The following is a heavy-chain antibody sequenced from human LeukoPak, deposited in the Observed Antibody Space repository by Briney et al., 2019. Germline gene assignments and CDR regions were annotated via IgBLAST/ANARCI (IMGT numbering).Heavy chain of an antibody. D-gene: IGHD5-12*01. CDR3: ARAGGYSGYDQGLFDY. V-gene: IGHV4-30-4*01. J-gene: IGHJ4*02. CDR1: GGSISSGHYF. CDR2: IYSSGTT. Sequence: PSETLSLTCTVSGGSISSGHYFWSWIRQPPGKGLEWIGYIYSSGTTCYSPSLKSRLTISIDTSKNQFSLKLSSVTAADTAVYSCARAGGYSGYDQGLFDYWGRGVLVTVSS.